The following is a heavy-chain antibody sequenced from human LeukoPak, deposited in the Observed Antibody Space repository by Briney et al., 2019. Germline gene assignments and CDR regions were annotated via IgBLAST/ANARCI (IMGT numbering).Heavy chain of an antibody. CDR2: VHLDGRT. CDR3: AREGGFYRPLDY. J-gene: IGHJ4*02. D-gene: IGHD3-3*01. Sequence: LRETLSLTCAVSGGSISISKWWSWVRQPPGRGLEWIGEVHLDGRTNYNPSLKSRLIMSVDLTENHISLKLTSVTAADTAVYYCAREGGFYRPLDYSGQGTLVTVSS. V-gene: IGHV4-4*03. CDR1: GGSISISKW.